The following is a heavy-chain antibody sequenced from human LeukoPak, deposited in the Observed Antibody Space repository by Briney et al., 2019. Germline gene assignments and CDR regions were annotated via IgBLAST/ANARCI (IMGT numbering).Heavy chain of an antibody. V-gene: IGHV3-48*04. CDR1: GFTFSTYT. CDR3: ARDFDYGDYIDF. CDR2: ISSGGLTI. Sequence: PGGSLRLSCVASGFTFSTYTFNWVRQAPGKGLEWLSYISSGGLTIFYADSVKGRFTISRDNTENSIFLDMTNLRAEDTAVYYCARDFDYGDYIDFWGQGTLVAVSS. J-gene: IGHJ4*02. D-gene: IGHD4/OR15-4a*01.